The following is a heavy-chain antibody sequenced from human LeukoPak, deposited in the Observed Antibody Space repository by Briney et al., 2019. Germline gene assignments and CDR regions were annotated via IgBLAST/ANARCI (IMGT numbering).Heavy chain of an antibody. V-gene: IGHV1-58*01. CDR3: AKDDVTTGTKSPLGY. Sequence: SVNVSCKASGFRFTRSTVQGLRQARGQGLDGIAWTVVGSGNTNYPQKFQERVNINRDMSTGTAYMELSSLRSEDKGVYYCAKDDVTTGTKSPLGYRVQGTMVSVCS. CDR2: TVVGSGNT. D-gene: IGHD1-1*01. J-gene: IGHJ4*02. CDR1: GFRFTRST.